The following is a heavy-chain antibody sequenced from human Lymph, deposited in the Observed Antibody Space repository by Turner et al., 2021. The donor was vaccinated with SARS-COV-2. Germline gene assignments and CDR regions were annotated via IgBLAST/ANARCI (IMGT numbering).Heavy chain of an antibody. CDR1: GFTFRSYW. J-gene: IGHJ6*02. V-gene: IGHV3-7*03. D-gene: IGHD3-3*01. Sequence: EVQLVESGGGLVQPGGSLRLSCAASGFTFRSYWMSWVRQVPGKGLEWVANIKQDGSEKYYVDSVKGRFTISRDNAKNSLYLQMNSLRADDTAVYFCARVGVRFEWSDGYHYYYAMDVWGQGTTVTVSS. CDR3: ARVGVRFEWSDGYHYYYAMDV. CDR2: IKQDGSEK.